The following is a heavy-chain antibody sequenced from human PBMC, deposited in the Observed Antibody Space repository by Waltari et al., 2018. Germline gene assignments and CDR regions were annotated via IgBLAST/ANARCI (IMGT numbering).Heavy chain of an antibody. D-gene: IGHD1-26*01. CDR1: GFTFDDYA. J-gene: IGHJ4*02. CDR3: AKDGEWELQYYFDY. V-gene: IGHV3-9*01. CDR2: ISWNSGSI. Sequence: EVQLVESGGGLVQPGRSLRFSCAASGFTFDDYAMHWVRQAPGMGLEWLSGISWNSGSIGYADSVKGRFTISRDNAKKSLYLQMNSLRAEDTALYYCAKDGEWELQYYFDYWGQGTLVTVSS.